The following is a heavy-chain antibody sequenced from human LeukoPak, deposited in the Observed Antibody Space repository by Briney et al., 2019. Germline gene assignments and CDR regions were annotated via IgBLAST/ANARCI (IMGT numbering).Heavy chain of an antibody. D-gene: IGHD4-17*01. V-gene: IGHV1-2*02. Sequence: GASVKVSCKASGYTFTGYYMHWVRQAPGQGLEWMGWINPNSGGTNYAQKFQGRVTMTRDTSISTAYMELSRLRSDDTAVYYCARDEDDYGDYAWFDPWGQGTLVTVSS. CDR1: GYTFTGYY. CDR2: INPNSGGT. CDR3: ARDEDDYGDYAWFDP. J-gene: IGHJ5*02.